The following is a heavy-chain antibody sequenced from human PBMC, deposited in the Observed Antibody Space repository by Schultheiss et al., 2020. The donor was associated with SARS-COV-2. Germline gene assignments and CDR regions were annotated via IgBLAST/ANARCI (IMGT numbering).Heavy chain of an antibody. CDR2: IQHSGST. J-gene: IGHJ6*03. D-gene: IGHD2-2*02. CDR3: ARGVVVVPAGISHTHYYMDV. CDR1: GGSFSGYY. V-gene: IGHV4-34*01. Sequence: SQTLSLTCAVYGGSFSGYYWSWIRQPPGKGLEWIGEIQHSGSTNYSPSLKSRVTISVDTSKNQFSLKLNSVTAADTAVYYCARGVVVVPAGISHTHYYMDVWGKGTTVTVSS.